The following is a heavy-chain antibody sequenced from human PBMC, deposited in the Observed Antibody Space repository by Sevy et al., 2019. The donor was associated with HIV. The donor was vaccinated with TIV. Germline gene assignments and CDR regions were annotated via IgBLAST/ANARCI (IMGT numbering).Heavy chain of an antibody. J-gene: IGHJ4*02. CDR3: AKDVLRDCWSAYSPGYLDY. CDR1: GFRFDYYA. CDR2: ISSNGLST. D-gene: IGHD3-3*01. V-gene: IGHV3-23*01. Sequence: GGSLRLSCAVSGFRFDYYAMTWVRQAPGKGLEWVSTISSNGLSTYYTDSVKGRFTIVGDNFKNTLYLEMNSLRVEDTAVDFCAKDVLRDCWSAYSPGYLDYWGQGSLVTVTS.